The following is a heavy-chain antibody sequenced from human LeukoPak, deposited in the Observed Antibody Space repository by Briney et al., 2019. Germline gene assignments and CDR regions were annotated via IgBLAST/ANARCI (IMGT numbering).Heavy chain of an antibody. J-gene: IGHJ4*02. D-gene: IGHD3-10*01. CDR2: ISAYNGNT. CDR1: GYTFTSYG. CDR3: ARVPREYYYGSGSYEKDY. V-gene: IGHV1-18*01. Sequence: GASVKVSCKASGYTFTSYGISWVRQAPGQGLEWMGWISAYNGNTNYAQKLQGRVTMTTDTSTSTAYMELRSLRSDDTAVYYCARVPREYYYGSGSYEKDYWGQGTLVTVSS.